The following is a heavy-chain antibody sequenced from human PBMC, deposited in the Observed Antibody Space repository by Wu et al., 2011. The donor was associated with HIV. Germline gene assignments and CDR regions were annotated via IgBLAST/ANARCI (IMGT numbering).Heavy chain of an antibody. CDR2: INPNSGGT. J-gene: IGHJ3*02. Sequence: QVQLVQSGAEVKKPGASVKVSCKASGYTFTSYDINWVRQATGQGLEWMGWINPNSGGTNYAQNFQGRVTMTRDTSISTAYMELSRLRSDDTAVYYCARVQGPHDVFDIWGQGTMVTASS. V-gene: IGHV1-2*02. CDR1: GYTFTSYD. CDR3: ARVQGPHDVFDI.